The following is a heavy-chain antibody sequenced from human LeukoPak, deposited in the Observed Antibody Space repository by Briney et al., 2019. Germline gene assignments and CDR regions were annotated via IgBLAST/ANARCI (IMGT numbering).Heavy chain of an antibody. Sequence: ASVKVSCKASGYTFTSYAMNWVRQAPGQGLEWMGWINTNTGNPTYAQGFTGRYVFSLDTSVSTAYLQISSLKAEDTAVYYCARVAYSGSYYGVLDIWGQGTMVTVSS. D-gene: IGHD1-26*01. V-gene: IGHV7-4-1*02. CDR2: INTNTGNP. CDR3: ARVAYSGSYYGVLDI. CDR1: GYTFTSYA. J-gene: IGHJ3*02.